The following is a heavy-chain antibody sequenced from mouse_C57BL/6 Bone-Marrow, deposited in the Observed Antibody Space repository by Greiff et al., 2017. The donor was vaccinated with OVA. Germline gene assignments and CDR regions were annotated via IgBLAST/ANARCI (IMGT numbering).Heavy chain of an antibody. CDR1: GYTFTNYW. D-gene: IGHD1-1*01. J-gene: IGHJ4*01. CDR2: IYPGGGST. V-gene: IGHV1-63*01. Sequence: QVQLQQSGAELARPGASVKLSCKASGYTFTNYWIGWAKQRPGHGLEWIGDIYPGGGSTNYNEKFKGKATLTADKSSSTAYMQFRSLTSEDSAIYSCARYITAVSSYGDYAMDYWGQGTSVTVSS. CDR3: ARYITAVSSYGDYAMDY.